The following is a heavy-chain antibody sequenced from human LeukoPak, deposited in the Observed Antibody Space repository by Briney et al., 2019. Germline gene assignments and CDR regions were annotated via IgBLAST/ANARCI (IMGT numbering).Heavy chain of an antibody. D-gene: IGHD1-26*01. V-gene: IGHV4-59*01. CDR2: IYYSGIT. CDR1: GGSISTYY. CDR3: ARWEASRVAFDI. Sequence: SETLSLTCTVSGGSISTYYWSWIRQPPGRGLGWIGYIYYSGITDYSPSLKGRVTISIDTSKKQFSLKLSSVTAADTAVYYCARWEASRVAFDIWGQGTLVTVSS. J-gene: IGHJ3*02.